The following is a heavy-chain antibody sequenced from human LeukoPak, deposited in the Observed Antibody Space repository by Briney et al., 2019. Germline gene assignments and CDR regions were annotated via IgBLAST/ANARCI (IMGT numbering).Heavy chain of an antibody. D-gene: IGHD3-9*01. V-gene: IGHV3-11*01. CDR3: ARDQDFDWLLDY. CDR2: ISSSGSNI. Sequence: RPGGSLRLSCAASGFTFSDYYMSWIRPAPGKGLEWVSYISSSGSNIYHEDSVKGRFTISRDNAKNSLDLQMNSLRAEDTAVYYCARDQDFDWLLDYWGQGTLVTVSS. CDR1: GFTFSDYY. J-gene: IGHJ4*02.